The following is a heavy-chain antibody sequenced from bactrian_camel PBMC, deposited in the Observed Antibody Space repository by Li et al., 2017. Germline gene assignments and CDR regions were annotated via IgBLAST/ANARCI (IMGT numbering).Heavy chain of an antibody. D-gene: IGHD1*01. J-gene: IGHJ4*01. CDR1: GYTASTYC. Sequence: VQLVESGGGSVQAGGSLRLSCRASGYTASTYCMGWFRQAPGKEREGVATIAADGSTSFADSVKGRSTISKDNAKNTLYLQMDSLKPEDTAMYYCAAAFLLPTRYARSWYMQSDYPYWGQGTQVTVS. CDR3: AAAFLLPTRYARSWYMQSDYPY. V-gene: IGHV3S44*01. CDR2: IAADGST.